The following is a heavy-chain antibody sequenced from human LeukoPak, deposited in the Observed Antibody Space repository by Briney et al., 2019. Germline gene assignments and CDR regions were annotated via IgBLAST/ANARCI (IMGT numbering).Heavy chain of an antibody. J-gene: IGHJ3*02. CDR1: GGSVSSYY. V-gene: IGHV4-4*08. Sequence: SETLALTCTVSGGSVSSYYWSWIRQPPGKGLEWIGRIYTSGSTNYNPSLKSRVTISVDTSKNQFSLKLGSVTAADTALYYCARRYSSSWPTFRDAFDIWGQGTMVTVSS. CDR2: IYTSGST. CDR3: ARRYSSSWPTFRDAFDI. D-gene: IGHD6-13*01.